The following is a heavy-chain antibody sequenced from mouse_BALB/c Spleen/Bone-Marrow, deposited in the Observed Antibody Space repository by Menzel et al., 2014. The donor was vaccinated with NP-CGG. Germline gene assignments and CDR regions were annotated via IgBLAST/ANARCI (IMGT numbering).Heavy chain of an antibody. Sequence: EVQLVESGGGLVKPGGSLKLSCAVSGFTFSDYYMYWVRRTPEKGLEWVATISDGGSYTYYPDSVKGRFTISRGNAKNNLYLQKSSLKSEDTAMYYYARGKPYSYERNDYFDYWGQGTTLTVSS. CDR1: GFTFSDYY. D-gene: IGHD2-12*01. CDR3: ARGKPYSYERNDYFDY. V-gene: IGHV5-4*02. J-gene: IGHJ2*01. CDR2: ISDGGSYT.